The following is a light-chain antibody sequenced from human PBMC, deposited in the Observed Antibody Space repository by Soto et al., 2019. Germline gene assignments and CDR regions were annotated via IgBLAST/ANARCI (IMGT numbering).Light chain of an antibody. Sequence: QSALTQPPSVSGAPGQRVTISCTGSSSNIGAGYDVHWYQQLPGTAPKLLIYGNGNRPSGVPDRFSGSKSGTSAPLAITGLQAADEADYYCQSYDSSLSGSEVFGTGTKVTV. CDR2: GNG. CDR3: QSYDSSLSGSEV. CDR1: SSNIGAGYD. V-gene: IGLV1-40*01. J-gene: IGLJ1*01.